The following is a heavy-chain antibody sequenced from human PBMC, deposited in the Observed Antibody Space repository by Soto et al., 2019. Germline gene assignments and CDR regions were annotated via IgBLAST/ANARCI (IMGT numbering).Heavy chain of an antibody. CDR3: AKGLSTVVTGLTYYYYYGMDV. CDR2: ISWNSGSI. V-gene: IGHV3-9*01. J-gene: IGHJ6*02. D-gene: IGHD2-15*01. Sequence: EVQLVESGGGLVQPGRSLRLSCAASGFTFDDYAMHWVRQAPGKGLEWVSGISWNSGSIGYADSVKGRFTISRDNAKNSLYLQMNSLRAEDTALYYCAKGLSTVVTGLTYYYYYGMDVWGQGTTVTVSS. CDR1: GFTFDDYA.